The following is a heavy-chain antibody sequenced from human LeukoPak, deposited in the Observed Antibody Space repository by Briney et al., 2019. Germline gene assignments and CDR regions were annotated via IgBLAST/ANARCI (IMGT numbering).Heavy chain of an antibody. CDR2: FDPEDGET. V-gene: IGHV1-24*01. J-gene: IGHJ4*02. D-gene: IGHD6-19*01. CDR3: ATDPPISSSGWYYFDY. CDR1: GYTLTELS. Sequence: GASVKVSCKVSGYTLTELSMHWVRQAPGKGLEWMGGFDPEDGETIYAQKFQGRVTMTEGTSTDTAYMELSSLRSEDTAVYYRATDPPISSSGWYYFDYWGQGTLVTVSS.